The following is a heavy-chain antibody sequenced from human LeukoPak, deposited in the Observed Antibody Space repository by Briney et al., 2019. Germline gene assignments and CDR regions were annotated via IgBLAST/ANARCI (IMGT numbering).Heavy chain of an antibody. Sequence: GGSLRLSCAASGITVSSNYMSWVRQAPGKGLEWVSVIYSGGSTYYADSVKGRFTISRDNSKNTLYLQMNSLRAEDTAVYYCAREGGKYSSGWLFDYWGQGTLVTVSS. V-gene: IGHV3-66*01. CDR2: IYSGGST. J-gene: IGHJ4*02. CDR3: AREGGKYSSGWLFDY. D-gene: IGHD6-19*01. CDR1: GITVSSNY.